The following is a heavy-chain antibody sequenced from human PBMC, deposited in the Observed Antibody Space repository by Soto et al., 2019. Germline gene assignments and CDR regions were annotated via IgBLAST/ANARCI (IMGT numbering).Heavy chain of an antibody. CDR2: ISANGGRA. CDR1: GFTFASHA. V-gene: IGHV3-23*01. D-gene: IGHD6-19*01. Sequence: GGSLRLSCAASGFTFASHAMSWVRQAPGKGLEWVSGISANGGRANYADSVKGRFSLSRDNSKNTMFLQMDSLTAEDTATYYCASWLIALGGKGYFRHWGQGTLVTDS. J-gene: IGHJ1*01. CDR3: ASWLIALGGKGYFRH.